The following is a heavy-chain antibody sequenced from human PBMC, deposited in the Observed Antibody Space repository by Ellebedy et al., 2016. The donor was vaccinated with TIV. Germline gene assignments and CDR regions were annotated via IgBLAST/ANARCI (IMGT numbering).Heavy chain of an antibody. CDR1: GYTFIDYG. D-gene: IGHD3-10*01. CDR3: ARYSGSGTYYRNGMDV. Sequence: AASVKVSCKSSGYTFIDYGVTWARQAPGQGLDWMGWVSAYSGNTNYAENLQGRVTMTTDTSTDTAYVELRSLRSDDTAVYFCARYSGSGTYYRNGMDVWGQGTTVTVSS. V-gene: IGHV1-18*01. J-gene: IGHJ6*02. CDR2: VSAYSGNT.